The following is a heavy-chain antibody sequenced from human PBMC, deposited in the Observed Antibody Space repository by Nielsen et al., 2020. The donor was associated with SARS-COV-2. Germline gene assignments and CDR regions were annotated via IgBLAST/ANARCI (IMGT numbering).Heavy chain of an antibody. J-gene: IGHJ5*02. V-gene: IGHV4-39*07. CDR1: GGSISSTSYY. CDR2: MYYSGST. D-gene: IGHD3-10*01. Sequence: SETLSLTCTVSGGSISSTSYYWGWIRQPPGKGLEWIGSMYYSGSTYYNPSLKSRVTISVDTSKNQFSLKLSSVTAADTAVYYCARVSKAMVRGLRTGFDPWGQGTLVTVSS. CDR3: ARVSKAMVRGLRTGFDP.